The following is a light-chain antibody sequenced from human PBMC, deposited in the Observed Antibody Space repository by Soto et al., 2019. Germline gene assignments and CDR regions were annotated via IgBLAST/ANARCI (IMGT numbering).Light chain of an antibody. Sequence: QSVLTQPPSVSGAPGQRVTISCTGSSSNIGAGYDVHWYQQLPGTAPKLLIYGNSNRPSGVPDRFSGSKSGTSASLAITGFPAEDEADYYRQSYDSRPGGWVVGGGTKLTVL. V-gene: IGLV1-40*01. J-gene: IGLJ3*02. CDR1: SSNIGAGYD. CDR3: QSYDSRPGGWV. CDR2: GNS.